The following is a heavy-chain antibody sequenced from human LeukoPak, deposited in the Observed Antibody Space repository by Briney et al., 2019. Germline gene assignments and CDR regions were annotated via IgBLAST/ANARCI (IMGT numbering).Heavy chain of an antibody. D-gene: IGHD4-11*01. CDR2: IDPNSGGT. Sequence: ASVKVSCKASGYTFTGYYMHWVRQAPGQGLEWMGWIDPNSGGTNYAQKFQGRVTMTRDTSISTAYMELSRLSFDDTAVYYCARGRGYSNGGGFDYWGQGTLVTVSS. CDR3: ARGRGYSNGGGFDY. V-gene: IGHV1-2*02. CDR1: GYTFTGYY. J-gene: IGHJ4*02.